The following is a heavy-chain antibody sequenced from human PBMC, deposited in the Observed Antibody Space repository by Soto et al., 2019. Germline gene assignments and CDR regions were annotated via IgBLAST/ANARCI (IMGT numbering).Heavy chain of an antibody. CDR2: ISSSSSTI. CDR3: ARDMGDYGDPQPIDY. V-gene: IGHV3-48*01. Sequence: GGSLRLSCAASGFTFSSYSMNWVRQAPGKGLEWVSYISSSSSTIYYADSVKGRFTISRDNAKNSLYLQMNSLRAEDTAVYYCARDMGDYGDPQPIDYWGQGTLVTVSS. D-gene: IGHD4-17*01. J-gene: IGHJ4*02. CDR1: GFTFSSYS.